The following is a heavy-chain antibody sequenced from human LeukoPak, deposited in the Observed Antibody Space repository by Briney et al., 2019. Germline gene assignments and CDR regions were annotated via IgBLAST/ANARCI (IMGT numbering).Heavy chain of an antibody. V-gene: IGHV1-46*01. CDR2: INPSGGST. CDR1: GYTFTSYY. CDR3: ARERMTTSKFDY. D-gene: IGHD4-11*01. Sequence: GASVKVSCKASGYTFTSYYIHWVRQAPGQGLAWMGIINPSGGSTNYAQNFQGRVTMTRDTSTSTVYMELSSLRSEDTAVYYRARERMTTSKFDYWGQGTLVTVSS. J-gene: IGHJ4*02.